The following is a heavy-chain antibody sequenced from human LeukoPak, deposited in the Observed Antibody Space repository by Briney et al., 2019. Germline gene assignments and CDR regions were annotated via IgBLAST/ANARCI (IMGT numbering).Heavy chain of an antibody. CDR3: ARGDKFSGDY. D-gene: IGHD2-15*01. CDR1: GFTFSTYW. V-gene: IGHV3-7*04. Sequence: PGGSLRLSCAASGFTFSTYWMSWLRQAPGKGLEWVANIHQDGNEKYYVDSVKGRFTISRDNAKNSLYLQMNSLRAEGTAVYYCARGDKFSGDYWGQGTLVTVYS. CDR2: IHQDGNEK. J-gene: IGHJ4*02.